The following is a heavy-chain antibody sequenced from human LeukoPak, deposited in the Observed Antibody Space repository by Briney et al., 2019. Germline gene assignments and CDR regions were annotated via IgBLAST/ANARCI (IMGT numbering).Heavy chain of an antibody. Sequence: KPSETLSLTCAVYGGSFSGYYWSWIRQPPGKGLESIGSIYHSGSTCYNPPLMSRVTMSVDTSKNQFSLRLTSVTAADTAVYYCARHVSTVAPAAAAGGFDFWGQGTLVTVSS. CDR3: ARHVSTVAPAAAAGGFDF. CDR2: IYHSGST. J-gene: IGHJ4*02. V-gene: IGHV4-34*01. CDR1: GGSFSGYY. D-gene: IGHD6-13*01.